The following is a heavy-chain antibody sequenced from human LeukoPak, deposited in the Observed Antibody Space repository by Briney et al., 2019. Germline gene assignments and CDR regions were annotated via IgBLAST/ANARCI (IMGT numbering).Heavy chain of an antibody. D-gene: IGHD4-23*01. CDR1: GFTFSSYW. CDR2: IKQDGSEK. CDR3: ARGTVVTPGMDV. Sequence: GRSLSLSCAASGFTFSSYWMNWVRQAPGKGLEWVANIKQDGSEKYYVDSVKGRFTICRDNAKNSLYLQMNSLIAEDTAVYYCARGTVVTPGMDVWGQGTTVTVSS. J-gene: IGHJ6*02. V-gene: IGHV3-7*01.